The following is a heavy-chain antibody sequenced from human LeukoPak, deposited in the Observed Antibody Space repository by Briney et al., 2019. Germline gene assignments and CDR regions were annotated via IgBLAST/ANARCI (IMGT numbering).Heavy chain of an antibody. J-gene: IGHJ6*03. V-gene: IGHV3-21*01. CDR2: ITSGTRT. CDR3: ARLGSGILGWMYYMDV. Sequence: PGGSLRLSCVASGFTFSSHGMNWVRQAPGKGLEWVSGITSGTRTYYADSVKGRFTFSRDNAKNTLYLQMNNLRAEDTAVYYCARLGSGILGWMYYMDVWGKGTTVTISS. D-gene: IGHD3-3*01. CDR1: GFTFSSHG.